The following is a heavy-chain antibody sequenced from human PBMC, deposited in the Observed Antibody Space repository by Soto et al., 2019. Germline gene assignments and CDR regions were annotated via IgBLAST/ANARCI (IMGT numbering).Heavy chain of an antibody. V-gene: IGHV3-30-3*01. J-gene: IGHJ4*02. Sequence: QVQLVESGGGVVQPGRSLTLSCTASGFTFSTYAMHWVRQAPGKGLEWVALISYDGDNKYYADSVKGRLTITRDDSKNALYLQVNILRAEDTAVYYCPRKTARGYGAYFVYGGQGTLVTVSS. CDR3: PRKTARGYGAYFVY. D-gene: IGHD4-17*01. CDR2: ISYDGDNK. CDR1: GFTFSTYA.